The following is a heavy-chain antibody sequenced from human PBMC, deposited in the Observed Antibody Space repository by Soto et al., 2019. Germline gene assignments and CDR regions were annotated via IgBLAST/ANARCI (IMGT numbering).Heavy chain of an antibody. D-gene: IGHD3-22*01. V-gene: IGHV2-70*04. CDR1: GFSLSTSGMR. CDR2: IDWDDDK. J-gene: IGHJ4*02. Sequence: SGPTLVNPTHTLTLTCTFSGFSLSTSGMRVSWIRQPPGKALEWLARIDWDDDKFYSTSLKTRLTISKDTSKNQVVLTMTNMDPVDTATYYCARTYYYDSSGYYDYWGQGTLVTVSS. CDR3: ARTYYYDSSGYYDY.